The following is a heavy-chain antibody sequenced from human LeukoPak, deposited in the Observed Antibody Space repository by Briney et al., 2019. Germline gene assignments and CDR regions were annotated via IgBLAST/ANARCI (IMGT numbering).Heavy chain of an antibody. J-gene: IGHJ4*02. V-gene: IGHV3-30*18. CDR2: ISYDGVYR. CDR3: AKDFAVVGASSFDY. Sequence: GRSLRLSCAASGFTFSTYGMHWVRQAPGKGLEWVAVISYDGVYRYYGDSVKGRFTISRDNSKNTLYLQIDSLRAEDTAVYYCAKDFAVVGASSFDYWGQGTLVTVSS. CDR1: GFTFSTYG. D-gene: IGHD1-26*01.